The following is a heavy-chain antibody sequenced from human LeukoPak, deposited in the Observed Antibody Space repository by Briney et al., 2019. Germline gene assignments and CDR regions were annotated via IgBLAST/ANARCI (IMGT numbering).Heavy chain of an antibody. CDR2: LSGRGGST. CDR3: AKDYCSGGSCYSGVPDY. J-gene: IGHJ4*02. Sequence: PGGSLRLSCAASGFTFSSYAMSWVRQAPGKGREWVSALSGRGGSTDYADSVKGRFTISRDNYKNTLYLQMNSLRAEDTAVYYCAKDYCSGGSCYSGVPDYWGQGTLVTVSS. D-gene: IGHD2-15*01. CDR1: GFTFSSYA. V-gene: IGHV3-23*01.